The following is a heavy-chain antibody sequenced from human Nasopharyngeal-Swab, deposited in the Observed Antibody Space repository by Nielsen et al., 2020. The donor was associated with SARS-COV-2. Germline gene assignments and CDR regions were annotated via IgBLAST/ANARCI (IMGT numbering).Heavy chain of an antibody. Sequence: WVRQAPGQGLEWMGWINTNPGHSTYAQGFTGRFVFSLDTSVSTAYLQISSLKAEDTAVYNCARAGRGSSSWYVMDYYYGMDVWGQGTTVTVSS. J-gene: IGHJ6*02. V-gene: IGHV7-4-1*02. CDR3: ARAGRGSSSWYVMDYYYGMDV. CDR2: INTNPGHS. D-gene: IGHD6-13*01.